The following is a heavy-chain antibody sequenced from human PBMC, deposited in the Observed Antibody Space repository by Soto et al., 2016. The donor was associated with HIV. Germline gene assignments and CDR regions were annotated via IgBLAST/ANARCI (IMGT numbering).Heavy chain of an antibody. CDR1: GYTFTSYG. CDR3: AREARYYYDSSGYPLGY. J-gene: IGHJ4*02. V-gene: IGHV1-18*01. Sequence: QVQLVQSGAEVKKPGASVKVSCKASGYTFTSYGFSWVRQAPGQGLEWMGWISAYNGNTNYAQKFQGRVTMTTDTSTTTAYMELRSLRSDDTAVYYCAREARYYYDSSGYPLGYWGQGTLVTVSS. D-gene: IGHD3-22*01. CDR2: ISAYNGNT.